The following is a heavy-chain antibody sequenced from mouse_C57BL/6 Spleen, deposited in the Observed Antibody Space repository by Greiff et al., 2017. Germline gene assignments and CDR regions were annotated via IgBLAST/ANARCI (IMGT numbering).Heavy chain of an antibody. Sequence: QVQLKQPGAELVKPGASVKMSCKASGYTFTSYWITWVKQRPGQGLEWIGDIYPGGGSTNYNEKFKSKATLTVDTSSSTAYMQLSSQTSEDSAVYDGSSVDGSSNEDWFAYWGQGTLVTVSA. D-gene: IGHD1-1*01. CDR1: GYTFTSYW. CDR2: IYPGGGST. CDR3: SSVDGSSNEDWFAY. V-gene: IGHV1-55*01. J-gene: IGHJ3*01.